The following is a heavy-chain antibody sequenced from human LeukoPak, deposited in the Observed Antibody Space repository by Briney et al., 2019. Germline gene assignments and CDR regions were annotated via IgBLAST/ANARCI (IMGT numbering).Heavy chain of an antibody. J-gene: IGHJ2*01. V-gene: IGHV3-15*01. Sequence: GGSLRLSCAASGFTFSNAWVSWVRQAPGKGLEWVGRVRSHGDGGTRDYAAPAKGRFTVSRDDSQSTLYLYMDNLRTEDTAVYYCATEPSIEWTDVWYFDLWGRGTLVTVSS. CDR3: ATEPSIEWTDVWYFDL. CDR2: VRSHGDGGTR. D-gene: IGHD3-3*01. CDR1: GFTFSNAW.